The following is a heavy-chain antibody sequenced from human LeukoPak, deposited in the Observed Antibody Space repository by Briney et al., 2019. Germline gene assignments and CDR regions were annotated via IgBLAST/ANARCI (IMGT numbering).Heavy chain of an antibody. CDR2: ISGPGGST. CDR3: AKDLSLQLELLF. J-gene: IGHJ4*02. CDR1: GFTFSSYA. D-gene: IGHD1-1*01. Sequence: PGGSLRLSCATSGFTFSSYAMSWVRQAPGKGLEWVSTISGPGGSTFYADSVKGRLAISRDTSKNTLYLQMNSLRAEDTAVYYCAKDLSLQLELLFWGQGTLVTVSS. V-gene: IGHV3-23*01.